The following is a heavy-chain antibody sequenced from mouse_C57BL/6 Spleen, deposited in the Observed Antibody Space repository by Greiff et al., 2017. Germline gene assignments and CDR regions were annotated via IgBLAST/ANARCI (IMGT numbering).Heavy chain of an antibody. CDR1: GYTFTSYW. J-gene: IGHJ4*01. D-gene: IGHD2-4*01. CDR2: IYPGSGST. V-gene: IGHV1-55*01. Sequence: QVQLQQSGAELVKPGASVKMSCKASGYTFTSYWITWVKQRPGQGLEWIGDIYPGSGSTNYNEKFKSKATLTVDTSSSTAYMQLSSLTSEDSAVYYCARIYYDYDVAMDYWGQGTSVTVSS. CDR3: ARIYYDYDVAMDY.